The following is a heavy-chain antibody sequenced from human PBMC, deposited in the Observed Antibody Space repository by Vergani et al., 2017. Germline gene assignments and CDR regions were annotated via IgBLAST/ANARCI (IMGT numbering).Heavy chain of an antibody. CDR2: INPNSGGT. Sequence: QVQLVQSGAEVKKPGASVKVSCKASGYTLTGYYMHWVRQAPGQGLEWMGWINPNSGGTKDAQKFQGWVTMTRDTSISTAYMELSRLRSDDTAVYYCARADSGSYDYGGQGTLVTVSS. V-gene: IGHV1-2*04. D-gene: IGHD1-26*01. CDR3: ARADSGSYDY. J-gene: IGHJ4*02. CDR1: GYTLTGYY.